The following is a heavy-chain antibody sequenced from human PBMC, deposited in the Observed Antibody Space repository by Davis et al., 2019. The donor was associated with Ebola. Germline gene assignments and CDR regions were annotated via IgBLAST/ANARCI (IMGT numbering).Heavy chain of an antibody. Sequence: PSETLSLTCTVSGGSISSSSYYWGWIRQPPGKGLEWIGSIYYSGSTYYNPSLKSRVTISVDTSKNQFSLKLSSVTAADTAVYYCARHEPRTTGGLSYYYGMDVWGQGTTVTVSS. J-gene: IGHJ6*02. CDR2: IYYSGST. V-gene: IGHV4-39*01. D-gene: IGHD1-1*01. CDR3: ARHEPRTTGGLSYYYGMDV. CDR1: GGSISSSSYY.